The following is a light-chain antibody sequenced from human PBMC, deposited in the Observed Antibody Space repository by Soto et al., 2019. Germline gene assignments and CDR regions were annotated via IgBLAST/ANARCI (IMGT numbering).Light chain of an antibody. Sequence: DIQMTQSPSTRSASVGDGVTITGWGSQSVDTCLAWYQQKPGQAPHLLIYKASSLDTGVPSRFSGSGSVTEFTLTITSLQPDDFAPYYCQQFYHYPLTFGQGTKVEIK. J-gene: IGKJ1*01. CDR2: KAS. CDR3: QQFYHYPLT. CDR1: QSVDTC. V-gene: IGKV1-5*03.